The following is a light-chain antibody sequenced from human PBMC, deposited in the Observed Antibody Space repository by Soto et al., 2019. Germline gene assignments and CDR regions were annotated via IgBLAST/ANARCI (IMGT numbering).Light chain of an antibody. CDR3: HQYGISPRT. J-gene: IGKJ1*01. Sequence: EIVLTQSPATLSVSAGGTVTLSCRASQSIRTNVAWYQQIPGQAPRLLVYGASTRATGVPARFSGSGSGIEFTLTISSLEPEDFAVFYCHQYGISPRTFGQGTKVDI. V-gene: IGKV3-15*01. CDR2: GAS. CDR1: QSIRTN.